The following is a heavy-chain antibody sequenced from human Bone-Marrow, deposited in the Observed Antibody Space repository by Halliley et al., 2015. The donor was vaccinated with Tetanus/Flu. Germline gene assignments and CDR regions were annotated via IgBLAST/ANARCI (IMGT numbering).Heavy chain of an antibody. J-gene: IGHJ2*01. V-gene: IGHV4-39*01. Sequence: SIHYKGHSYYHPSLKSRVPLSVDTSRNQYSLRLTSVTAADTAVYYCARPPYGDFPPSWYFDLWGRGTLVTVSS. CDR2: IHYKGHS. CDR3: ARPPYGDFPPSWYFDL. D-gene: IGHD4-17*01.